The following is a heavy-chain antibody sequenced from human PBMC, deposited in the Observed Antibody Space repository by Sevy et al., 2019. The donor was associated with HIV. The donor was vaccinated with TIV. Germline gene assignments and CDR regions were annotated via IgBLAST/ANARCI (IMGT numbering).Heavy chain of an antibody. CDR1: GDSVSSNSAA. D-gene: IGHD6-13*01. CDR3: ARDLGSSLNWFDP. V-gene: IGHV6-1*01. Sequence: KQSQTLSLTCAISGDSVSSNSAAWNWIRQSPSRGLEWLGRTHYRSKWYNDYAVSVKSRITIDPDTSKNRFSLQLNSVTPEDTAVYYCARDLGSSLNWFDPWGQGTLVTVSS. CDR2: THYRSKWYN. J-gene: IGHJ5*02.